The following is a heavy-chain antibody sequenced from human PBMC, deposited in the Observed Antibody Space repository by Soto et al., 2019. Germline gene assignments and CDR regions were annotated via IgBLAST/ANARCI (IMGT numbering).Heavy chain of an antibody. V-gene: IGHV4-30-2*01. Sequence: QLQLQESGSGLVKPSQTLSLTCAVSGGSISSGGYSWSWIRQPPGKGLECIGYIYHSGSTYYNPSLKSRVTISVDRSKNQFALKLSSVTAADTAVYYCASRPSGSGFDPWGQGTLVTVSS. CDR1: GGSISSGGYS. CDR3: ASRPSGSGFDP. D-gene: IGHD1-26*01. J-gene: IGHJ5*02. CDR2: IYHSGST.